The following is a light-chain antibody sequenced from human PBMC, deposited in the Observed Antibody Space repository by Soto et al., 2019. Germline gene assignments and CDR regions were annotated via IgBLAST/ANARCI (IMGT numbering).Light chain of an antibody. CDR1: QSVRTY. J-gene: IGKJ4*01. Sequence: EIVLTQSPVTLSLSPGERATLSCRASQSVRTYLAWYQVKPGQAPRLLIYDASSRASGVPARFSGSGSGTDFTLTISSLEPEDFALYYCQQYGVSPTFGGGTKVDIK. CDR2: DAS. V-gene: IGKV3-11*01. CDR3: QQYGVSPT.